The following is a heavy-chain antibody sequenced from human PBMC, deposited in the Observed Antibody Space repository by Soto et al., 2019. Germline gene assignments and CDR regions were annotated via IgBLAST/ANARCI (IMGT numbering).Heavy chain of an antibody. CDR2: ISAYNGNT. D-gene: IGHD3-10*02. CDR1: GYTFTSYG. CDR3: ARGKVTMLFDY. V-gene: IGHV1-18*01. J-gene: IGHJ4*02. Sequence: ASVKVSCKASGYTFTSYGISWVRQAPGQGLEWMGWISAYNGNTNYAQKIQGRDTMTTDTSPSTAYRGLSSLRPEDTAVYYCARGKVTMLFDYWGQGPLFTVSS.